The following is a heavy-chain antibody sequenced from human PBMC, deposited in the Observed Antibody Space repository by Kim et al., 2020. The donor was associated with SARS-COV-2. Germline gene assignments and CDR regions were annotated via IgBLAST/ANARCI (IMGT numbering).Heavy chain of an antibody. Sequence: SVWGGFTHSRDNSKNTLYLQMNRLRAETTAVYYCAKTRVGAIGGYGVFDYWGQGTLVTVSS. CDR3: AKTRVGAIGGYGVFDY. V-gene: IGHV3-23*01. J-gene: IGHJ4*02. D-gene: IGHD5-12*01.